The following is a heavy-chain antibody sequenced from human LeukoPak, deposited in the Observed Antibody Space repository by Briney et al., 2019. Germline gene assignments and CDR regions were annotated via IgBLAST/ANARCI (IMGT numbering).Heavy chain of an antibody. CDR1: GFTFSSYA. CDR3: ARDGDYDILTGYYTDSYYGMDV. CDR2: ISYDGSNK. D-gene: IGHD3-9*01. V-gene: IGHV3-30*04. J-gene: IGHJ6*02. Sequence: PGGSLRLSCAASGFTFSSYAMPWVRQAPGKGLEWVAVISYDGSNKYYADSVKGRFTISRDNSKNTLYLQMNSLRAEDTAVYYCARDGDYDILTGYYTDSYYGMDVWGQGTTVTVSS.